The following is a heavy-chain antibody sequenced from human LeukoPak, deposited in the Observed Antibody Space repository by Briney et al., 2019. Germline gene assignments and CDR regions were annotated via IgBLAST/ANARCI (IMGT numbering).Heavy chain of an antibody. CDR2: ISAYNGNT. D-gene: IGHD6-13*01. J-gene: IGHJ4*02. V-gene: IGHV1-18*01. CDR1: GYTFTSYG. CDR3: ARDLAYSSSWYVSAFDY. Sequence: ASVKVSCKASGYTFTSYGISWVRQAPGQGLEWMGWISAYNGNTNYEQKLQGRVTMTTDTSTSTAYMELRSLRSDDTAVYYCARDLAYSSSWYVSAFDYWGQGTLVAVSS.